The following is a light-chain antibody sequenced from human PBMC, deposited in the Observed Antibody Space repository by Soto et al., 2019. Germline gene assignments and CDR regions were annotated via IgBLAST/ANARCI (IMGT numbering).Light chain of an antibody. CDR1: SSDVGGHNY. CDR3: SSYTTISTLDVV. J-gene: IGLJ2*01. CDR2: EVS. Sequence: QSALTQPASVSGSPGQSITISCTGTSSDVGGHNYVSWYQQHPGKAPKLMIFEVSNRPSGVSNRFSGSKSGNTASLTISGLQAEDDADYYCSSYTTISTLDVVFGGGTQLTGL. V-gene: IGLV2-14*01.